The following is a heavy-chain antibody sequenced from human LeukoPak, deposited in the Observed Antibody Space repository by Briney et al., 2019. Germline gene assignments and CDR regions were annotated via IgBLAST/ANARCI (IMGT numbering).Heavy chain of an antibody. CDR3: ARQGRYFDY. J-gene: IGHJ4*02. Sequence: SETLSLTCTVSGGSISSYYWSWIRQPPGKGLEWIGYISNSGSTNYSPSLKGRVTMSLDTSKNQFSLKLNSVTAADTAVYYCARQGRYFDYWGQGTLVTVSS. CDR2: ISNSGST. CDR1: GGSISSYY. V-gene: IGHV4-59*08.